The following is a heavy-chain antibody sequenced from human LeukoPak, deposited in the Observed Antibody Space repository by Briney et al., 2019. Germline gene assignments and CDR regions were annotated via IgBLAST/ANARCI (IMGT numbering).Heavy chain of an antibody. D-gene: IGHD6-6*01. V-gene: IGHV3-30-3*01. J-gene: IGHJ6*02. Sequence: GGSLRLSCAASGFTFSSYAMHWVRQAPGKGLEWVAVISYDGSNKYYADSVKGRFTISRDNSKNTLYLQMNSLRAEDTAVYYCARDGSSGRDYYYYGMDVWGQGTTVTVSS. CDR3: ARDGSSGRDYYYYGMDV. CDR1: GFTFSSYA. CDR2: ISYDGSNK.